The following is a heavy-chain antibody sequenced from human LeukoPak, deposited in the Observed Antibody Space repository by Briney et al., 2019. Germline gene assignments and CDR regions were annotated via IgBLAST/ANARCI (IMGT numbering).Heavy chain of an antibody. Sequence: GGSLRLSCAASGFTLSSYWMSWVRQAPGKGLEWVAKIKQDGSEKYYVDSVKGRFTISRDNAKDSLYLQMNSLRAEDTAVYYCARYYCTSTTCYLFDYWGQGTLVTVSS. J-gene: IGHJ4*02. V-gene: IGHV3-7*03. D-gene: IGHD2-2*01. CDR2: IKQDGSEK. CDR1: GFTLSSYW. CDR3: ARYYCTSTTCYLFDY.